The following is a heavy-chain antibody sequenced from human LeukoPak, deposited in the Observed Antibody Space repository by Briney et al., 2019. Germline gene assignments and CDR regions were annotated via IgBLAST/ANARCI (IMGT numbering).Heavy chain of an antibody. V-gene: IGHV1-69*05. CDR3: ASGAPYFYFNY. CDR1: GGTFSTYA. CDR2: LIPISGTT. Sequence: ASVKASCKASGGTFSTYAVNWVRQAPGQGLEWVGGLIPISGTTNYAQKFQGRVTITTDESTSTGYMELSSLTSDDTAVYYCASGAPYFYFNYWGQGTLVIVSS. D-gene: IGHD3-9*01. J-gene: IGHJ4*02.